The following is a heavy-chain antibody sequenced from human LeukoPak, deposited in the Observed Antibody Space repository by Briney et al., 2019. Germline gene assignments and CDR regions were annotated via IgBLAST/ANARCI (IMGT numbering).Heavy chain of an antibody. CDR2: INGSGGST. V-gene: IGHV3-23*01. D-gene: IGHD3-10*01. J-gene: IGHJ4*02. CDR3: AKGRSGEELWFGELSDYFDY. CDR1: GFTFNSYA. Sequence: GGSLRLSCAASGFTFNSYAMSWVRQAPGKGPEWVSAINGSGGSTYYADPVQGRFTISRDNSKNTLYVQMNSLRDEDTAVYYCAKGRSGEELWFGELSDYFDYWGQGTLVTVSS.